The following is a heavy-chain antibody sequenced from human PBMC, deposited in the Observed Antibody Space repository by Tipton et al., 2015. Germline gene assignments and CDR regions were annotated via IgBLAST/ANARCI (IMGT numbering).Heavy chain of an antibody. CDR1: GGSISSGKYY. D-gene: IGHD3-3*02. Sequence: TLSLTCTVSGGSISSGKYYWSWIRQHPGKGLEWIGYIYYSGNTYYNPSLKTRVTISVDTSENQFSLKLSSVTAADTAIYYCTRYIYGVVPAGVYWGPGTLATVSS. CDR2: IYYSGNT. V-gene: IGHV4-31*03. CDR3: TRYIYGVVPAGVY. J-gene: IGHJ4*02.